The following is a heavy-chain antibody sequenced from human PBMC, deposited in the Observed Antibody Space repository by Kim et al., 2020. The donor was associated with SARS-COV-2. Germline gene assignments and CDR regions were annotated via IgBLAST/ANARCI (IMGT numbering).Heavy chain of an antibody. D-gene: IGHD3-10*01. CDR3: ARDSTYYYGSTYYYYGMDV. J-gene: IGHJ6*02. V-gene: IGHV3-53*01. CDR1: GFTVSSNY. Sequence: GGSLRLSCAASGFTVSSNYMSWVRQAPGKGLEWVSVIYSGGSTYYADSVKGRFTISRDNSKNTLYLQMNSLRAEDTAVYYCARDSTYYYGSTYYYYGMDVWGQGTTVTVSS. CDR2: IYSGGST.